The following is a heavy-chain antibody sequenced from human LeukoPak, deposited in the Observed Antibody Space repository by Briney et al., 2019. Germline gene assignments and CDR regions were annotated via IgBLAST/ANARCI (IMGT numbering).Heavy chain of an antibody. V-gene: IGHV3-23*01. CDR2: ISDSGGYT. D-gene: IGHD1-26*01. CDR1: GLTFSSYA. Sequence: GGSLRLSCAASGLTFSSYAMNWVRQAPGKGLEWVSAISDSGGYTNYADSVKGRFTISRDHSKNTLYLQMNSLRAEDTAVYFCAKHRTVGATGYFDYWGQGALVTVSS. J-gene: IGHJ4*02. CDR3: AKHRTVGATGYFDY.